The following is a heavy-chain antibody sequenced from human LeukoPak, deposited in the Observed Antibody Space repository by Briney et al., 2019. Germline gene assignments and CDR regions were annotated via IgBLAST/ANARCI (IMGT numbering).Heavy chain of an antibody. CDR3: ARSRHSYDSSGFPHY. D-gene: IGHD3-22*01. CDR1: GFTFDDYG. CDR2: INWNGGSR. V-gene: IGHV3-20*04. Sequence: GGSRRLSCAASGFTFDDYGMSWVRQAPGKGLEWVSGINWNGGSRGYADSVKGRFTISRDNAKNSLYLQMDSLRAEDTALYYCARSRHSYDSSGFPHYWGQGTLVTVSS. J-gene: IGHJ4*02.